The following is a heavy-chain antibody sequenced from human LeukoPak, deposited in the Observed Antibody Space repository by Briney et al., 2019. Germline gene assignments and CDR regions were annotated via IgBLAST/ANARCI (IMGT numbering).Heavy chain of an antibody. D-gene: IGHD1-26*01. J-gene: IGHJ4*02. CDR1: GFTFSSYA. Sequence: QPGGSLRLSCAASGFTFSSYAMSWVRQAPGKGLEWVSGLSSSGGSTYYADSVKGRFTISRDNSKNTLYLQMNSLRVEDTAVYYCARGSYYVTDPLDSWGQGTLVTVSS. CDR3: ARGSYYVTDPLDS. CDR2: LSSSGGST. V-gene: IGHV3-23*01.